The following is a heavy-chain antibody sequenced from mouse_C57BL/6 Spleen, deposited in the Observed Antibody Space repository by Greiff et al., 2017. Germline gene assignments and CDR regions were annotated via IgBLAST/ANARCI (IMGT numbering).Heavy chain of an antibody. J-gene: IGHJ1*03. D-gene: IGHD2-12*01. V-gene: IGHV1-22*01. CDR3: ARYERRYFDV. CDR2: INPNNGGT. CDR1: GYTFTDYN. Sequence: EVQLQQSGPELVKPGASVKMSCKASGYTFTDYNMHWVKQSPGKSLEWIGYINPNNGGTSYNQKFQGKATLTVNKSFSTADIALRSLTSEDSAVYYCARYERRYFDVWGTGTTVTVSS.